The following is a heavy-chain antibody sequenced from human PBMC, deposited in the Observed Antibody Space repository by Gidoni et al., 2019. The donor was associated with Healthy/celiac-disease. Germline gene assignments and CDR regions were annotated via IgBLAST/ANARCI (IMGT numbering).Heavy chain of an antibody. J-gene: IGHJ4*02. CDR3: ARAKQTRSYSSGSPIDY. CDR2: ISSSSSYI. Sequence: EVQLVESGGGLVKPGGSLRLSCAASGFTFSSYSMNWVRQAPGKGLEWVSSISSSSSYIYYADSVKGRFTISRDNAKNSLYLQMNSLRAEDTAVYYCARAKQTRSYSSGSPIDYWGQGTLVTVSS. D-gene: IGHD6-19*01. V-gene: IGHV3-21*01. CDR1: GFTFSSYS.